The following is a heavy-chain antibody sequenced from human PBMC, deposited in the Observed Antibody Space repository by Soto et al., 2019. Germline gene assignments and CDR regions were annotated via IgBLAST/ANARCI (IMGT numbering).Heavy chain of an antibody. CDR3: ARDHSSTSCHFDY. V-gene: IGHV3-21*01. J-gene: IGHJ4*02. D-gene: IGHD2-2*01. Sequence: LRLSCAASGFTFSSYSMNWVRQAPGKGLEWVSSISSSSSYIYYADSVKGRFTISRDNAKNSLYLQMNSLRAEDTAVYYCARDHSSTSCHFDYWGQGTLVTVSS. CDR2: ISSSSSYI. CDR1: GFTFSSYS.